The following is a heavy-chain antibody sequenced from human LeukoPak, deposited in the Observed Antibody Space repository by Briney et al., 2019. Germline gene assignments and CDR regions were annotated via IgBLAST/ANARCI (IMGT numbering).Heavy chain of an antibody. V-gene: IGHV4-39*01. CDR3: ARTPRIVGATPPYYFDY. D-gene: IGHD1-26*01. J-gene: IGHJ4*02. Sequence: SETLSLTCTVSGGSISSNSYFWGWIRQPPGKGLEWIGSIYYSGSTYYNPSLKSRVTISVDTSKNQFSLKLSSVTAADTAVYYCARTPRIVGATPPYYFDYWGQGTLVTVSS. CDR2: IYYSGST. CDR1: GGSISSNSYF.